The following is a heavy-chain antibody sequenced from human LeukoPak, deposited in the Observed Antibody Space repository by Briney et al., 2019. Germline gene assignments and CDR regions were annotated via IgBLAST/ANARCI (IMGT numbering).Heavy chain of an antibody. Sequence: ASVKVSCKASGYTFTSYDINWVRQATGQGLEWMGWMNPNSGNTGYAQKFQGRVTMTRNTSISTAYMELSSLRSEDTAVYYCAQGITMVRGATYYYYGMDVWGQGTTVTVSS. D-gene: IGHD3-10*01. CDR1: GYTFTSYD. J-gene: IGHJ6*02. CDR2: MNPNSGNT. V-gene: IGHV1-8*01. CDR3: AQGITMVRGATYYYYGMDV.